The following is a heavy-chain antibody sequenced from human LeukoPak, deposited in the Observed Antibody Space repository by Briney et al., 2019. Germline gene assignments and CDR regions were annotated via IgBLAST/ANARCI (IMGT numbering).Heavy chain of an antibody. CDR3: ARSHRGRFLEWLLWDNWFDP. Sequence: ASVKVSCKASGYTFTSYGISWVRQAPGQGLEWMGWISAYNGNTNYAQKLQGRVTMTTDTSTSTAYMELRSLRSDDTAVYYCARSHRGRFLEWLLWDNWFDPWGQGTLVTVSS. D-gene: IGHD3-3*01. J-gene: IGHJ5*02. CDR2: ISAYNGNT. CDR1: GYTFTSYG. V-gene: IGHV1-18*01.